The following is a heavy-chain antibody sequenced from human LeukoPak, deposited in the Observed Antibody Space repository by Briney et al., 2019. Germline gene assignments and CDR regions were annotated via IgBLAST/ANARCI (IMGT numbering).Heavy chain of an antibody. V-gene: IGHV4-59*01. J-gene: IGHJ4*02. CDR2: IYYTGST. CDR1: GGSISSAY. D-gene: IGHD6-19*01. Sequence: SETLSLTCTVSGGSISSAYWSWLRQPPGKGLEWIGYIYYTGSTNYNPSLKNRVTISVDTSRNQFSLKMSSVTAADTAVYYCARGAGWYQFWGQGTLVTVSS. CDR3: ARGAGWYQF.